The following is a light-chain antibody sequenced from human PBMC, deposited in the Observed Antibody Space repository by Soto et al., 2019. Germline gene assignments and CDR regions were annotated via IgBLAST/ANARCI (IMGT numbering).Light chain of an antibody. CDR2: AAS. CDR1: QGISNY. Sequence: DIQMTQSPSSLSASVGDRVTITCRASQGISNYLAWYQHKPGKVPKLLIYAASTLQSGVPSRFGGSGSATDFTLTISSLQPEDVATYYCQKSNGAPRAFGQGTKVEIK. V-gene: IGKV1-27*01. CDR3: QKSNGAPRA. J-gene: IGKJ1*01.